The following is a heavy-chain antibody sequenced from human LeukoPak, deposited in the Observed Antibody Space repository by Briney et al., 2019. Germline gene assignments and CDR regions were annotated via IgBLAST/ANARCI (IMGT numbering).Heavy chain of an antibody. V-gene: IGHV3-48*03. D-gene: IGHD3-10*01. J-gene: IGHJ4*02. CDR3: ARGKNYGYDY. Sequence: GGSLRLSCAASGFIFSTYEMNWLRQAPGKGLEWISYISSSVTTIYYADSVKGRFTISRDNAKNSLYLQMNGLSAEDTAVYYCARGKNYGYDYWGQGALVTVSS. CDR1: GFIFSTYE. CDR2: ISSSVTTI.